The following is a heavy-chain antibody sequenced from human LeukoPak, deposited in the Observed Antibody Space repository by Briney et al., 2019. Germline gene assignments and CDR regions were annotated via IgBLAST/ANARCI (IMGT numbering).Heavy chain of an antibody. CDR3: ARVLCSSTCCYRHIGDY. D-gene: IGHD2-2*02. Sequence: ASVKVSCKASGYTLTGYYMHWVRLAPGQGLEWMGWINPNSGGTNYAQKFQGRVTMTRDTSISTAYMELSRLRSDDTAVYYCARVLCSSTCCYRHIGDYWGQGTLVTVSS. J-gene: IGHJ4*02. V-gene: IGHV1-2*02. CDR1: GYTLTGYY. CDR2: INPNSGGT.